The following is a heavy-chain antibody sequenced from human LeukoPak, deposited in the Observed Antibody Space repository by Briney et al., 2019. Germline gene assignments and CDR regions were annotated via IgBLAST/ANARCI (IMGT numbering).Heavy chain of an antibody. CDR1: GYTFTSYG. V-gene: IGHV1-18*01. D-gene: IGHD1-26*01. CDR3: ARGYSGSYYGYYYYMDV. Sequence: ASVMVSCKTSGYTFTSYGISWVRQAPGQGLEWMGWISAYNGNTNYAQKFQGRVTITADESTSTAYMELSSLRSEDTAVYYCARGYSGSYYGYYYYMDVWGKGTTVTISS. CDR2: ISAYNGNT. J-gene: IGHJ6*03.